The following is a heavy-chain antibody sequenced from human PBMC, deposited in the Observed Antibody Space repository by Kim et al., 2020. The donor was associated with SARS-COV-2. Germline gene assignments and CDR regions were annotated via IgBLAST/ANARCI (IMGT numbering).Heavy chain of an antibody. D-gene: IGHD6-6*01. J-gene: IGHJ4*02. Sequence: GGSLRLSCAASGFTFSSYAMHWVRQAPGKGLEWVAVISYDGSNKYYADSVKGRFTISRDNSKNTLYLQMNSPRAEDTAVYYCARDDAVQYSSSWGFDYWGQGTLVTVSS. CDR3: ARDDAVQYSSSWGFDY. V-gene: IGHV3-30-3*01. CDR2: ISYDGSNK. CDR1: GFTFSSYA.